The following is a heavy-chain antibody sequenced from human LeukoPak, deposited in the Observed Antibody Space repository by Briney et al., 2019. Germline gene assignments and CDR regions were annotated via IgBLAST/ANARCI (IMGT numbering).Heavy chain of an antibody. V-gene: IGHV1-3*01. D-gene: IGHD2-15*01. CDR1: GYTFTSYA. Sequence: GASVKVSCKASGYTFTSYAMHWVRQAPGQRLEWMGWINAGNGNTKYSQKFQGRVTITRDTSASTAYMELRSLRSDDTAVYYCARGRGLLGSHWFDPWGQGTLVTVSS. J-gene: IGHJ5*02. CDR2: INAGNGNT. CDR3: ARGRGLLGSHWFDP.